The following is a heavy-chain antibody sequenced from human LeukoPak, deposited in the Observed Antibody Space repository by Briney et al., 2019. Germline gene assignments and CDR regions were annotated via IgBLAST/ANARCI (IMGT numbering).Heavy chain of an antibody. CDR1: GGTFSSYA. CDR3: ARDPDYYDSSGYYAFDI. Sequence: SVNVSCKASGGTFSSYAISWVRQAPGQGLEWMGGIIPIFGTANYAQKFQGRVTITADESTSTAYMELSSLRAEDTAVYYCARDPDYYDSSGYYAFDIWGQGTMVTVSS. J-gene: IGHJ3*02. CDR2: IIPIFGTA. D-gene: IGHD3-22*01. V-gene: IGHV1-69*13.